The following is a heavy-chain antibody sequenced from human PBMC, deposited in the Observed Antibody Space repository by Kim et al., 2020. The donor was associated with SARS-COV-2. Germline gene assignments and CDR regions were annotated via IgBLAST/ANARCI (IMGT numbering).Heavy chain of an antibody. V-gene: IGHV4-34*01. J-gene: IGHJ4*02. CDR3: ARIEYSSSSVAVDY. CDR1: GGSFSGYY. Sequence: SETLSLTCAVYGGSFSGYYWSWIRQPPGKGLEWIGEINHSGSTNYNPSLKSRVTISVDTSKNQFSLKLSSVTAADTAVYYCARIEYSSSSVAVDYWGQGTLVTVSS. D-gene: IGHD6-6*01. CDR2: INHSGST.